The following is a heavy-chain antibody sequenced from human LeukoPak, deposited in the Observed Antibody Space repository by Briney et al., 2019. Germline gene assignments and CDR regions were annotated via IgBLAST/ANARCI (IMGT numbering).Heavy chain of an antibody. Sequence: PGGSLRLSCAASGFTFSSYSMNWVRQARGKGLEWVSSISSSSSSIYYADSVKGRFTISRDNAKNSLYLQMNSLRAEDTAVYYCARASGDIVETATMGSYWGQGTLVTVSS. CDR1: GFTFSSYS. V-gene: IGHV3-21*01. CDR3: ARASGDIVETATMGSY. D-gene: IGHD5-18*01. CDR2: ISSSSSSI. J-gene: IGHJ4*02.